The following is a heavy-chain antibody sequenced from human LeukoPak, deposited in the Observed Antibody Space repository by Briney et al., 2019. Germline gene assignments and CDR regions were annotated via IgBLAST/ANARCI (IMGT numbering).Heavy chain of an antibody. D-gene: IGHD2-2*01. CDR3: ARDGPLGYCSSTSCYAFAYYYYYGMDV. CDR2: IYYSGST. Sequence: SETLSLTCTVSGGSISSGDYYWSRIRQPPGKGLEWIGYIYYSGSTYYNPSLKSRVTISVDTSKNQCSLKLSSVTAADTAVYYCARDGPLGYCSSTSCYAFAYYYYYGMDVWGQGTTVTVSS. V-gene: IGHV4-30-4*01. CDR1: GGSISSGDYY. J-gene: IGHJ6*02.